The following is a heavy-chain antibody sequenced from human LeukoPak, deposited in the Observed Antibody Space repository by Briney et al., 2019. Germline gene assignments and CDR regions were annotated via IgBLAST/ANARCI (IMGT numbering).Heavy chain of an antibody. CDR1: GFTFSNAW. CDR2: IKSKTDGGTT. Sequence: PGGSLRLSCAASGFTFSNAWMSWVRQAPGKGLEWVGRIKSKTDGGTTDYAAPVKGRFTISRDDSKNTLYLQMNSLKTEDTAVYYCTPEWLRQIQRSGDYWGQGTLVTVSS. V-gene: IGHV3-15*01. CDR3: TPEWLRQIQRSGDY. D-gene: IGHD5-12*01. J-gene: IGHJ4*02.